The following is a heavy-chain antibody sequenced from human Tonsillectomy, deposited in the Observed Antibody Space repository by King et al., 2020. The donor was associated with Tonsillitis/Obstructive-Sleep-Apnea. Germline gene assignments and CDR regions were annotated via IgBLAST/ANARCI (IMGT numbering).Heavy chain of an antibody. J-gene: IGHJ4*02. CDR2: IYPGDSDT. D-gene: IGHD4-23*01. V-gene: IGHV5-51*01. CDR3: ARHDYGGTSGCDF. Sequence: EVQLVQSGAEVKKPGESLKISCKASGYSFTTYWIGWVRQMPDKGLEWMGIIYPGDSDTKYNPSFQGQVTISADRSINTTYLQWSSLKASDTAIYYCARHDYGGTSGCDFWGQGTLVTVSS. CDR1: GYSFTTYW.